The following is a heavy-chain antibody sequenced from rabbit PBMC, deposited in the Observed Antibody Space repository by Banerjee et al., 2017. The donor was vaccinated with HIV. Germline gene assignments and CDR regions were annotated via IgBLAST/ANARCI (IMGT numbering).Heavy chain of an antibody. V-gene: IGHV1S40*01. CDR1: GFSFSSTDY. D-gene: IGHD4-1*01. J-gene: IGHJ4*01. Sequence: QSLEESGGDLVKPGASLTLTCTASGFSFSSTDYMCWVRQAPGKGLEWIACIYTGSSGSTYYASWAKGRFTISKTSSTTVTLQMTSLTAADTATYFCARGPAYSSNDYYFNLWGQGTLVTVS. CDR2: IYTGSSGST. CDR3: ARGPAYSSNDYYFNL.